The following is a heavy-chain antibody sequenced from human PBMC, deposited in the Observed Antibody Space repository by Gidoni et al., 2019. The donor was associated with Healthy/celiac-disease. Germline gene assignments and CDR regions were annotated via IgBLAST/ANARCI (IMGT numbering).Heavy chain of an antibody. CDR2: ISWDGGST. D-gene: IGHD5-18*01. J-gene: IGHJ4*02. CDR1: GFTFDDYT. V-gene: IGHV3-43*01. Sequence: EVQLVESGGVVVQPGGSLRLSCAASGFTFDDYTMHWVRQAPGKGLEWVSLISWDGGSTYYADSVKGRFTISRDNSKNSLYLQMNSLRTEDTALYYCAKDISGGYSYGYGFDYWGQGTLVTVSS. CDR3: AKDISGGYSYGYGFDY.